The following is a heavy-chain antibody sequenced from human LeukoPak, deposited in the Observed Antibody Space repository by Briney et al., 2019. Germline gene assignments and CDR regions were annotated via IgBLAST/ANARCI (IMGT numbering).Heavy chain of an antibody. CDR1: VGSISSYY. CDR2: IYYSGST. D-gene: IGHD6-19*01. J-gene: IGHJ4*02. Sequence: SETLSLTCTVSVGSISSYYWTWIRQRPGKRLQWIGNIYYSGSTNYTPSLRSRVIISVDMSKNQFSLKLSSVTAADTAVYYCAREGRAGSSSGPDYWGQGTLVTVSS. CDR3: AREGRAGSSSGPDY. V-gene: IGHV4-59*12.